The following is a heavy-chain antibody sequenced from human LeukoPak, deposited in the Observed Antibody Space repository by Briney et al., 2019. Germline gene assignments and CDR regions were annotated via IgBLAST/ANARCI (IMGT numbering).Heavy chain of an antibody. D-gene: IGHD3/OR15-3a*01. CDR1: GYTFTSYY. Sequence: ASVKVSCKSSGYTFTSYYIHWVRQAPGQGLEWMGWINPNSGGTNYAQKFQGRVTMTRDTSISTAYMELSRLRSDDTAVYYCARGRWTGPLYYFDYWGQGTLVTVSS. V-gene: IGHV1-2*02. CDR2: INPNSGGT. CDR3: ARGRWTGPLYYFDY. J-gene: IGHJ4*02.